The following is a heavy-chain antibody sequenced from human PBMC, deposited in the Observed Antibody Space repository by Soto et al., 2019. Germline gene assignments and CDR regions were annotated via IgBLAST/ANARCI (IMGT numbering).Heavy chain of an antibody. CDR3: ARRRGWPFQYYYGMDV. V-gene: IGHV4-34*01. Sequence: SETLSLTCAVYGGSFSGYYWSWIRQPPGKGLEWIGEINHSGSTNYNPSLKSRVTISVDTSKNQFSLKLSSVTAADTAVYYCARRRGWPFQYYYGMDVWGQGTRVTFSS. CDR1: GGSFSGYY. D-gene: IGHD1-26*01. CDR2: INHSGST. J-gene: IGHJ6*02.